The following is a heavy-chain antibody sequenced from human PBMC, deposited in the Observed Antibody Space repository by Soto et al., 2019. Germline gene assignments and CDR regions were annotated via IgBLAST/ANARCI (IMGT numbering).Heavy chain of an antibody. J-gene: IGHJ6*02. CDR3: AVFIVPTRYYYYGMDV. D-gene: IGHD2-2*01. Sequence: EVPLVDSGGGLVQPGGSLRLSCAASGFTFRSYEMNWVRQAPGKGLEWVSYISSSGETIYYADSVKGRFTISRDNAKNSLHLQMNSLRAEDTAVYYCAVFIVPTRYYYYGMDVWGQGTTVTVSS. CDR2: ISSSGETI. V-gene: IGHV3-48*03. CDR1: GFTFRSYE.